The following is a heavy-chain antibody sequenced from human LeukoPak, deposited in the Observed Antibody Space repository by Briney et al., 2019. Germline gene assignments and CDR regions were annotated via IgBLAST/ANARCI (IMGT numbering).Heavy chain of an antibody. D-gene: IGHD3-22*01. CDR1: GYTFTCYY. CDR3: ARFLTLGYYDSSGYDY. V-gene: IGHV1-2*06. CDR2: INPNSGGT. J-gene: IGHJ4*02. Sequence: GASVKVSCKASGYTFTCYYMHWVRQAPGQGLEWMGRINPNSGGTNYAQKFQGRVTMTRDTSISTAYMELSRLRSDDTAVYYCARFLTLGYYDSSGYDYWGQGTLVTVSS.